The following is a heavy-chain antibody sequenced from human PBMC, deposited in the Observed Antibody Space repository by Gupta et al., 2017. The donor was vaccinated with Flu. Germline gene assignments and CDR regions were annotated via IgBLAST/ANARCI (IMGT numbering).Heavy chain of an antibody. Sequence: TCTVSGGPIDSYYWTWIRQPPGKGLGWIGYIYWSGANNYNPSLKSRLIISVDTSKKQFALELSSVTAADTAVYYCLGSGNYNHFEDGGQGPLVTVSS. CDR3: LGSGNYNHFED. CDR1: GGPIDSYY. D-gene: IGHD1-26*01. CDR2: IYWSGAN. V-gene: IGHV4-59*01. J-gene: IGHJ4*02.